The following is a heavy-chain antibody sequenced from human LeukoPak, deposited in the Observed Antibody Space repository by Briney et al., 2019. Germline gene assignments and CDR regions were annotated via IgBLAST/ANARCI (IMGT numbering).Heavy chain of an antibody. CDR3: AKGPLIEVAGTTWDY. CDR1: GFSFSSYS. Sequence: GGSLRLSCVASGFSFSSYSMNWVRQAPGKGLEWVSAISGSGSNTYYADSVKGRFTISRDNSENTLYLQMNSLRVEDTAVSYCAKGPLIEVAGTTWDYWGQGTLVTVSS. J-gene: IGHJ4*02. CDR2: ISGSGSNT. D-gene: IGHD6-19*01. V-gene: IGHV3-23*01.